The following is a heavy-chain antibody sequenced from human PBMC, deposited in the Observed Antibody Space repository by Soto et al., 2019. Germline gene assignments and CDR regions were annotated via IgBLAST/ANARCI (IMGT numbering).Heavy chain of an antibody. CDR1: GGYMIGHC. D-gene: IGHD6-19*01. CDR2: IYYGGST. CDR3: ARGSVAARYNWLDP. Sequence: SETLSLTCTVSGGYMIGHCWSWVRQPPGKGLKYIGYIYYGGSTNSNPSHKSRVTMSVDTSKNQLSLKLSSVTAADTAVYYCARGSVAARYNWLDPWGQGTLVTVS. V-gene: IGHV4-59*11. J-gene: IGHJ5*02.